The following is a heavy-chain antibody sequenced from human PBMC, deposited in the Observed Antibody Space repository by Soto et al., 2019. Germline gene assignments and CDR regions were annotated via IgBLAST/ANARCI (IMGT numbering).Heavy chain of an antibody. CDR1: GGSISSYY. CDR2: IYYSGST. D-gene: IGHD5-18*01. V-gene: IGHV4-59*08. J-gene: IGHJ6*03. Sequence: SETLSLTCTVSGGSISSYYWSWIRQPPGKGLEWIGYIYYSGSTNYNPSLKSRVTISVDTSKNQFSLKLSSVTAADTAVYYCARRATAMVYQYHYYYYMDVWGKGTTVTVSS. CDR3: ARRATAMVYQYHYYYYMDV.